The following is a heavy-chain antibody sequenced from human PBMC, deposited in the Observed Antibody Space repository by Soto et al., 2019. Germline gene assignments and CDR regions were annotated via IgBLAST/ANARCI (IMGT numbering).Heavy chain of an antibody. V-gene: IGHV4-61*01. D-gene: IGHD3-10*01. CDR3: ARGGRGYGSGSYYKSYYFDY. Sequence: QVQLQESGPGLVKPSETLSLTCTVSGGPVSSGSYYWSWIRQPPGKGLEWIGYIYYSGSTNYNPPLKIRVTISVDTPKNQFSLKLSSVTAADTAVYYCARGGRGYGSGSYYKSYYFDYWGQGTLVTVSS. CDR1: GGPVSSGSYY. J-gene: IGHJ4*02. CDR2: IYYSGST.